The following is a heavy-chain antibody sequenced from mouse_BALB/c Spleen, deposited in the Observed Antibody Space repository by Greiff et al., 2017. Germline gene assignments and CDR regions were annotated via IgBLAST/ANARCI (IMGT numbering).Heavy chain of an antibody. CDR3: AARLREAMDY. D-gene: IGHD1-2*01. CDR2: IHPNSGNT. V-gene: IGHV1S130*01. Sequence: QLKESGAELMKPGASVKLSCKASGYTFTSSWMHWAKQRPGQGLEWIGEIHPNSGNTNYNEKFKGKATLTVDTSSSTAYVDLSSLTSEDSAVYYCAARLREAMDYWGQGTSVTVSS. J-gene: IGHJ4*01. CDR1: GYTFTSSW.